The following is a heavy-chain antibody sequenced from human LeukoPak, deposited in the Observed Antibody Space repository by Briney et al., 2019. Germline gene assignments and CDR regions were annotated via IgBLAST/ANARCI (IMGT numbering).Heavy chain of an antibody. Sequence: GGSLRLSCAASGFTFSSYSMNWVRQAPGKGLEWVSSISSSSSYIYYTDSVKGRFTISRDNAKNSLYLQMNSLRAEDTAVYYCARDPHDYGLGYWGQGTLATVSS. D-gene: IGHD4-17*01. CDR3: ARDPHDYGLGY. CDR2: ISSSSSYI. V-gene: IGHV3-21*01. J-gene: IGHJ4*02. CDR1: GFTFSSYS.